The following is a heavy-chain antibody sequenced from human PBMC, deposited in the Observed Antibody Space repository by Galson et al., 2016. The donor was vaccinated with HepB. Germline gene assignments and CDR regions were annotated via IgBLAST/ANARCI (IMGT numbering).Heavy chain of an antibody. CDR3: ARTSGVDPPDY. D-gene: IGHD2-8*01. CDR2: IYPGDSDT. J-gene: IGHJ4*02. CDR1: KHTFTNYW. V-gene: IGHV5-51*01. Sequence: QSGAEVKKPGESLKISCKGSKHTFTNYWIAWVRQKPGKGLEWMGIIYPGDSDTRYSPSFQGQVTISADKSISTAYVQWNSLRASDTAMYYCARTSGVDPPDYWGQGSLVTVSS.